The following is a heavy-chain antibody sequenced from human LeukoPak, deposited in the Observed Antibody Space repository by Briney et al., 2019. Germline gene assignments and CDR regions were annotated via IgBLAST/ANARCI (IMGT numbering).Heavy chain of an antibody. J-gene: IGHJ4*02. V-gene: IGHV1-2*02. CDR1: GYTFTDDY. D-gene: IGHD3-22*01. Sequence: GASVTVSCRASGYTFTDDYMHWVRQAPGQGLEWMGWINPNSGGTHSAQKFQGRVTITRDTSISTAYMELSRLRSDDTAVYYCAREESSGPAFDNWGQGTLVIVSS. CDR3: AREESSGPAFDN. CDR2: INPNSGGT.